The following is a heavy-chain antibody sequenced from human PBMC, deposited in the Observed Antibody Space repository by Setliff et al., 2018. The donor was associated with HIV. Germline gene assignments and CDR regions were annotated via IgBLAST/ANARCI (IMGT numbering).Heavy chain of an antibody. J-gene: IGHJ4*02. CDR1: GVSFSKYT. V-gene: IGHV3-21*01. CDR2: ISDSLSYI. CDR3: TRGDSGVYYYVYPDF. Sequence: PGGSLRLSCAASGVSFSKYTMKWVRQAPGKGLEWVSSISDSLSYIRYVDSVKGRFTIARDNANNSLYLHMTGLSAEDTAVYYGTRGDSGVYYYVYPDFWGQGTLVTVSS. D-gene: IGHD3-22*01.